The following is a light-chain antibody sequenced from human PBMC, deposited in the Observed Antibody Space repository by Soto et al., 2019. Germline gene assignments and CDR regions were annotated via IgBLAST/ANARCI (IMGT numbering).Light chain of an antibody. J-gene: IGLJ3*02. V-gene: IGLV2-8*01. CDR3: NSYAGYNNLRV. CDR2: EVS. CDR1: SSDVGGSNY. Sequence: QSALTQPPSASGSPGQSVTISCTGTSSDVGGSNYVSWYQQHPGKAPKLMIYEVSKRPSGVPDRFSGSKSGNTASLTVSGLQADDEADYYCNSYAGYNNLRVFGGGTKLTVL.